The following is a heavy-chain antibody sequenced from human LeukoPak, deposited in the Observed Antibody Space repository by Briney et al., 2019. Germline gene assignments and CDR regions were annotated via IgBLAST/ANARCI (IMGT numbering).Heavy chain of an antibody. V-gene: IGHV1-46*01. CDR2: IDPNGGGA. CDR1: GYTFTNYY. CDR3: AAWGSSTSPLPDMDV. D-gene: IGHD6-13*01. Sequence: ASVKVSCKASGYTFTNYYIHRVRQAPGQGLEWMGVIDPNGGGASYPQKVQGRVTMTRDTSTSTVYMQLSSLRSEDTAVYYCAAWGSSTSPLPDMDVWGQGTTVTVSS. J-gene: IGHJ6*02.